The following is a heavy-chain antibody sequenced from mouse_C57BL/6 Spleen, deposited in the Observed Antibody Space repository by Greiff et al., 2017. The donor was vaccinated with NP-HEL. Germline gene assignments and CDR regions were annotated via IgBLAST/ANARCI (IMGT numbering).Heavy chain of an antibody. Sequence: QVQLKESGAELARPGASVKMSCKASGYTFTSYTMHWVKQRPGQGLEWIGYINPSSGYTKYNQKFKDKATLTADKSSSTAYMQLSSLTSEDSAVYYCARFPYDGYYGFDYWGQGTTLTVSS. J-gene: IGHJ2*01. CDR2: INPSSGYT. CDR3: ARFPYDGYYGFDY. CDR1: GYTFTSYT. D-gene: IGHD2-3*01. V-gene: IGHV1-4*01.